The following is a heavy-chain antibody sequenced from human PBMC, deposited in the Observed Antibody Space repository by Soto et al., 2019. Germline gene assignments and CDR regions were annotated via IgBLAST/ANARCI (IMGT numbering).Heavy chain of an antibody. Sequence: QVQLVQSGAEVKKPGSSVKVSCKASGGTFSSYTISWVRQAPGQGLEWMGGIIPILGIAYYAQKFQGRVTITADKSTSTAYMELSIPRSEDTAVYYCARGSDIVLMVYAEELYDAFDIWGQGTMVTVSS. CDR2: IIPILGIA. J-gene: IGHJ3*02. CDR1: GGTFSSYT. V-gene: IGHV1-69*02. D-gene: IGHD2-8*01. CDR3: ARGSDIVLMVYAEELYDAFDI.